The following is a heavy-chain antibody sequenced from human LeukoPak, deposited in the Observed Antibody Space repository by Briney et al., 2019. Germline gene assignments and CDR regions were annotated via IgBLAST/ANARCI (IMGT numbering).Heavy chain of an antibody. Sequence: KPGGSLRLSCAASGFTFRDYLMSWIRQAPGKGLEWVSYIGTSGSPIYYADSVKGRFTISRDNAKNSLYLQMNSLRAEDTAVYYCARGIAARLADAFDIWGQGTMVTVSS. CDR2: IGTSGSPI. V-gene: IGHV3-11*04. CDR3: ARGIAARLADAFDI. D-gene: IGHD6-6*01. J-gene: IGHJ3*02. CDR1: GFTFRDYL.